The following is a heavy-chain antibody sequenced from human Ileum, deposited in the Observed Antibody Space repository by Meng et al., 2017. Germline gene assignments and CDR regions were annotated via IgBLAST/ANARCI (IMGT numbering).Heavy chain of an antibody. Sequence: QVPLQESGPGLVKPSGTLPLTCAVSGGSISISNWWTWVRQPPGKGLEWIGEIYHTGGTNYNPSLKRRVTISVDKSKNQFSLEVTSVTAADTAVYYCASRYSSSPGWFDPWGQGTLVTVSS. CDR3: ASRYSSSPGWFDP. D-gene: IGHD6-6*01. CDR2: IYHTGGT. J-gene: IGHJ5*02. V-gene: IGHV4-4*02. CDR1: GGSISISNW.